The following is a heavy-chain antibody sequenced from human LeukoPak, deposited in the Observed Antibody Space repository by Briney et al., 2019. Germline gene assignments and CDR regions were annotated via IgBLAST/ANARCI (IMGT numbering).Heavy chain of an antibody. J-gene: IGHJ6*02. Sequence: GGSLRLSCAVSGFTVSSNYMSWVRQAPGKGLEWVSVIYSGGSTYYADSVKGRFTISRDNSKNTLYLQMNSLRAEDTAVYYCARALTGSRTLTNYYYYYGMDVWGQGTTVTVSS. CDR3: ARALTGSRTLTNYYYYYGMDV. V-gene: IGHV3-53*01. D-gene: IGHD2-2*01. CDR2: IYSGGST. CDR1: GFTVSSNY.